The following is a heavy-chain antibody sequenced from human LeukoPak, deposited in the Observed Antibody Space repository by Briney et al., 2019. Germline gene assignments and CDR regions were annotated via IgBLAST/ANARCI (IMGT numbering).Heavy chain of an antibody. CDR2: ISAYNGNT. CDR3: ARVVAELWFFDY. J-gene: IGHJ4*02. D-gene: IGHD5-18*01. CDR1: GYTFTSYG. Sequence: ASVKVSCKASGYTFTSYGISWVRQAPGQGLEWMGWISAYNGNTNYAQKLRGRVTMTTDTSTSTAYMELRSLRSDDTAVYYCARVVAELWFFDYWGQGTLVTVSS. V-gene: IGHV1-18*01.